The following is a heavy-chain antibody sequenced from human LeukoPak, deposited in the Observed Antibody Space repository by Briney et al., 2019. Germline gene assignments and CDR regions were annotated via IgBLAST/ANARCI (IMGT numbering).Heavy chain of an antibody. V-gene: IGHV4-34*01. CDR2: INHSGST. CDR3: ARLKATVSIHAYFDY. CDR1: GGSFSGYY. Sequence: SETLSLTCAVYGGSFSGYYWSWIRQPPGKGLEWIGEINHSGSTNYNPSLKSRVTISSDTSKNQFSLELNSVTAADTAVYYCARLKATVSIHAYFDYWGQGTLVTVSS. D-gene: IGHD4-17*01. J-gene: IGHJ4*02.